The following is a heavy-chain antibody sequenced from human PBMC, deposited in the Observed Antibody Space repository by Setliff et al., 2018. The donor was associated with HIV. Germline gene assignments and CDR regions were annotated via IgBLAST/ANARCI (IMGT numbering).Heavy chain of an antibody. Sequence: PSETLSLTCTVSDYSISSDYYWGWIRQPPGMRLEWIGTIYHSGSAYYNPSLKSRVTISVDTSKNQFSLKLRSVTAADTAVYYCARDQQAGEIDYWGQGTLVTAPQ. CDR3: ARDQQAGEIDY. V-gene: IGHV4-38-2*02. D-gene: IGHD7-27*01. CDR2: IYHSGSA. CDR1: DYSISSDYY. J-gene: IGHJ4*02.